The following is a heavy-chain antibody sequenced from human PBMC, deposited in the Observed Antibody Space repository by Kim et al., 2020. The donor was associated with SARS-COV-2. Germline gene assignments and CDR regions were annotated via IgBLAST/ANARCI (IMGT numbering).Heavy chain of an antibody. J-gene: IGHJ1*01. V-gene: IGHV3-15*01. CDR3: TTKARSMSRLPYFQH. D-gene: IGHD6-13*01. Sequence: GGSLRLSCAASGFTFSNAWMSWVRQAPGKGLEWVGRIKSKTDGGTTDYAAPVKGRFTISRDDSKNTLYLQMNSLKTEDTAVYYCTTKARSMSRLPYFQHWGQGTLVTVSS. CDR1: GFTFSNAW. CDR2: IKSKTDGGTT.